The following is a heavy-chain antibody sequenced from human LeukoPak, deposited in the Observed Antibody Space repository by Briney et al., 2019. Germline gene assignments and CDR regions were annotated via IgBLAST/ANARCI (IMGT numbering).Heavy chain of an antibody. Sequence: SQTLSLTCAISGDSVSSISVAWNWIRQSPSRGLEWLGRTYYRSKWYNEYAVSVKGRIDINPDPSKNQFSLQLNSVTPEDTAVYYCAFARSEYPYGKDVWGQGATVTVSS. CDR1: GDSVSSISVA. CDR2: TYYRSKWYN. CDR3: AFARSEYPYGKDV. D-gene: IGHD2-2*02. V-gene: IGHV6-1*01. J-gene: IGHJ6*02.